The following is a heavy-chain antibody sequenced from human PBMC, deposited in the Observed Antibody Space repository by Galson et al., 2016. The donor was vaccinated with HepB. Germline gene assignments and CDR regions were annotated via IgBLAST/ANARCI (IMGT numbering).Heavy chain of an antibody. V-gene: IGHV1-8*01. CDR1: GYTFGPYD. D-gene: IGHD2-15*01. CDR2: MNPNSGNT. J-gene: IGHJ4*02. CDR3: ARLHCSGRTCYANFDY. Sequence: SVKVSCKASGYTFGPYDINWVRQATGQGLEWMGWMNPNSGNTGYAQKFRGRVTMTRNTSISTAYMELTNLTSEDSAIYYCARLHCSGRTCYANFDYWGQGTLVTVSS.